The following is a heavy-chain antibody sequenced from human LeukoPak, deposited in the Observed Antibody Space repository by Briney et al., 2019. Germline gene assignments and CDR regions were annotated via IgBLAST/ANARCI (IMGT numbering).Heavy chain of an antibody. J-gene: IGHJ5*02. CDR3: ARHGYYDFWSGYYSNWFDP. D-gene: IGHD3-3*01. V-gene: IGHV4-59*10. CDR1: GGSFSGYY. CDR2: IYTSGST. Sequence: SETLSLTCAVYGGSFSGYYWSWIRQPAGKGLEWIGRIYTSGSTNYNPSLKSRVTMSVDTSKNQFSLKLSSVTAADTAVYYCARHGYYDFWSGYYSNWFDPWGQGTLVTVSS.